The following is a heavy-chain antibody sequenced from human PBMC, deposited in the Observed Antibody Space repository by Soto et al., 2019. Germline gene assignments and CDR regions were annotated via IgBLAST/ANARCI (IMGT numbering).Heavy chain of an antibody. CDR1: GGTFSGYY. Sequence: SETLTLTCAVYGGTFSGYYWSWIRQPPGKGLEWIGEINHSGSTNYNPSLKSRVTISVDTSKNQCSLKLSSVSAADKAVYYCARGRGIAAALRAFDIWGQGTMVTVSS. J-gene: IGHJ3*02. CDR2: INHSGST. D-gene: IGHD6-13*01. V-gene: IGHV4-34*01. CDR3: ARGRGIAAALRAFDI.